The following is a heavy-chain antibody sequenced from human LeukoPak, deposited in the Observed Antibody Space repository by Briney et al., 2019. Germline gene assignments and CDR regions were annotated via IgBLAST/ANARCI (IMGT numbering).Heavy chain of an antibody. Sequence: GRSLRLSCAASGFTFTTYAMGWVRQAPGKGLEWVSGISGGAGGTYYADSVKGRFAISRDNSKNMLYLQMNSLRDEDTAVYYCAKGDAITGLFDYWGQGTLVTVSS. V-gene: IGHV3-23*01. CDR3: AKGDAITGLFDY. J-gene: IGHJ4*02. D-gene: IGHD1-20*01. CDR2: ISGGAGGT. CDR1: GFTFTTYA.